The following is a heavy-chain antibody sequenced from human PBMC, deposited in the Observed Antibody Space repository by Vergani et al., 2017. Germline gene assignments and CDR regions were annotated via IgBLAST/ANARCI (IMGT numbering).Heavy chain of an antibody. CDR3: AKDRDYYGDYSLGMDV. D-gene: IGHD4-17*01. CDR2: ISWNSGSI. V-gene: IGHV3-9*01. J-gene: IGHJ6*02. CDR1: GFTFDDYA. Sequence: EVQLVESGGGLVQPGRSLRLSCAASGFTFDDYAMHWVRQAPGKGLEWVSGISWNSGSIGYADSVKGRFTISRDNTKNSLYLQRNSLRAEDTALYYCAKDRDYYGDYSLGMDVWGQGTTVTVSS.